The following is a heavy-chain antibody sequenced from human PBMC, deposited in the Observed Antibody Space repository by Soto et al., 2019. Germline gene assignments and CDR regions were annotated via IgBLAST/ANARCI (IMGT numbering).Heavy chain of an antibody. CDR2: ISGSGGST. CDR3: AKDLSPHPTAAFDY. CDR1: GFTFSSYA. D-gene: IGHD4-17*01. J-gene: IGHJ4*02. Sequence: EVQLLESGGGLVQPGGFLRLSCAASGFTFSSYAMSWVRQAPGKGLEWVSAISGSGGSTYYADSVKARFNISRDNSKNTLYLQMNSLRAEDTAVYYCAKDLSPHPTAAFDYWGQGTLVTVSS. V-gene: IGHV3-23*01.